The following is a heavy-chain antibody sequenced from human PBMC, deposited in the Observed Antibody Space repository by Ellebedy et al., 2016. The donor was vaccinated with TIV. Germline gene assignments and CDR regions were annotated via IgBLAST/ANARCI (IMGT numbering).Heavy chain of an antibody. J-gene: IGHJ4*02. CDR1: GFTFSTYA. CDR2: IIGSGGCT. D-gene: IGHD3-10*01. CDR3: ARLRYFGSGSYSDY. Sequence: PGGSLRLSCAASGFTFSTYAMSWVRQAPGRGLEWVSTIIGSGGCTYYTDSVKGRFTIARDNSKNTLYLQMNSLRAGDTAIYYCARLRYFGSGSYSDYWGQGTLVTVSS. V-gene: IGHV3-23*01.